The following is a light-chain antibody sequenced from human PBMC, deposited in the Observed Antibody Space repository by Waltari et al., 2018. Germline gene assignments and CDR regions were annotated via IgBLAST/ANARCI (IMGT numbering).Light chain of an antibody. CDR2: AAS. V-gene: IGKV1-39*01. J-gene: IGKJ1*01. CDR1: QSVGSY. CDR3: QESYSIPPWT. Sequence: DIQTTQSPSSLSASVGDTVTITCRTSQSVGSYLNRYQQGPGQAPTLLTYAASVLMSGVPSRFRASGSGTHFTLTINSLQPEDFATYFCQESYSIPPWTFGQGTKVEI.